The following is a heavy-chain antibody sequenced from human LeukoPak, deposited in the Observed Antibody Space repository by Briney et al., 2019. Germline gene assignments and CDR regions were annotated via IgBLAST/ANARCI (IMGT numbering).Heavy chain of an antibody. Sequence: GGSLRLSCAASGFTVSSNYMIWVRQAPGKGLEWVSVIYSGGSTYYADSVKGRFTISRDNSKNTLYLQTNSLRAEDTAVYYCARGSLDSGSYYAGYWGQGTLVTVSS. CDR1: GFTVSSNY. CDR3: ARGSLDSGSYYAGY. CDR2: IYSGGST. V-gene: IGHV3-53*01. J-gene: IGHJ4*02. D-gene: IGHD3-10*01.